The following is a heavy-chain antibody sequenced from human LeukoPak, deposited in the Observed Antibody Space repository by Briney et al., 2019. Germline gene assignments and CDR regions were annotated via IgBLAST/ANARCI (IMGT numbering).Heavy chain of an antibody. CDR3: ASASDYCSGGSCSTYGYWFDP. V-gene: IGHV1-69*13. Sequence: GASVKVSCKASGGTFSTYAINRVRQAPGQGLQWMGGIIPIFGIGKYAQRFQGRVTITADESTSTAYMELSSLRSEDTAVYYCASASDYCSGGSCSTYGYWFDPWGQGTLVTVSS. CDR1: GGTFSTYA. J-gene: IGHJ5*02. CDR2: IIPIFGIG. D-gene: IGHD2-15*01.